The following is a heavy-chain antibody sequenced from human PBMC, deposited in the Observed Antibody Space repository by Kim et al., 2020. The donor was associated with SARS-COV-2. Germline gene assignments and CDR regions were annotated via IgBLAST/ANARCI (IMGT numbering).Heavy chain of an antibody. Sequence: SETLSLTCTVSGASFNSGDYYWNWIRQHPGKGLEWVGSIHDMGKTYDNPSLKRRAGISEDTSKNQYFLKLTPGAAENSAAYYVTRGLTVLGVGRAFFDF. J-gene: IGHJ4*01. CDR2: IHDMGKT. D-gene: IGHD2-21*01. CDR1: GASFNSGDYY. CDR3: TRGLTVLGVGRAFFDF. V-gene: IGHV4-31*03.